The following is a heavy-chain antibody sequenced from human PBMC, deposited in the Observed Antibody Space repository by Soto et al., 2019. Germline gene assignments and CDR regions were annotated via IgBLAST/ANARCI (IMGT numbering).Heavy chain of an antibody. Sequence: SVKVSCKASGGTFSSYAISWVRQAPGQRLEWMGGIIPIFGTANYAQKFQGRVTITADESTSTAYMELSSLRSEDTAVYYCARDGYCSSTSCYVRVYYYYGMDVWGQGTTVTVSS. CDR3: ARDGYCSSTSCYVRVYYYYGMDV. J-gene: IGHJ6*02. CDR2: IIPIFGTA. V-gene: IGHV1-69*13. D-gene: IGHD2-2*03. CDR1: GGTFSSYA.